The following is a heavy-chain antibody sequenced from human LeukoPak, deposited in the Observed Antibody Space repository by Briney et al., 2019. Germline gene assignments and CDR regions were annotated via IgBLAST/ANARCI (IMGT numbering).Heavy chain of an antibody. J-gene: IGHJ4*02. V-gene: IGHV3-74*01. CDR2: LDSDGTDT. CDR1: GFTFGTYW. CDR3: ARPRAYDSRDLDY. D-gene: IGHD3-16*01. Sequence: GGFPRLSCAASGFTFGTYWMHWVRQAPGKGLVWVSRLDSDGTDTGYADSVKGRFTISRDNAKNTLYLQMDSLRAEDTAVYYCARPRAYDSRDLDYWGQGTLVTVSS.